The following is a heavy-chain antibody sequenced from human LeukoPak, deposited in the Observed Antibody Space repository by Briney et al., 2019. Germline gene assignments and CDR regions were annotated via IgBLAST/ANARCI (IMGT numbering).Heavy chain of an antibody. CDR1: GFTFSNYW. CDR2: IKQDGSEK. CDR3: ARGARAFDY. J-gene: IGHJ4*02. Sequence: GGTLRLSCAVSGFTFSNYWMTWVPQPPGKGLERVVSIKQDGSEKYYVDSVKGRFTISRDNVKKSLYLQMNSLSAEGAAAYYCARGARAFDYWGQGTLVTVSS. V-gene: IGHV3-7*03.